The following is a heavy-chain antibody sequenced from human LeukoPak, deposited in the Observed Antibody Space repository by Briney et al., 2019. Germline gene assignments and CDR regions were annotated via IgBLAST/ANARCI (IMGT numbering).Heavy chain of an antibody. Sequence: SETLSLTCTVSGGSISSYYWSWIRQPPGKGLEWIGYMYCSGSTNFNPSLKSRVTISVDTSKNQFSLKLRSVTAADTAVYYCARDRVGQQLVGRKNNYYYMDVWGKGTTVTISS. V-gene: IGHV4-59*01. J-gene: IGHJ6*03. CDR2: MYCSGST. D-gene: IGHD6-13*01. CDR3: ARDRVGQQLVGRKNNYYYMDV. CDR1: GGSISSYY.